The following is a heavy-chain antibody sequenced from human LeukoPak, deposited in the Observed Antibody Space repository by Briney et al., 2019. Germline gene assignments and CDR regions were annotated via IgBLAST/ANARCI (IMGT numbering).Heavy chain of an antibody. CDR1: GFTFSSNS. V-gene: IGHV3-48*01. Sequence: GGSLRLSCAASGFTFSSNSMNWVRQAPGKGLEWVSYISSGGSTIYYADSVKGRFTISRDNAKKSLYLQMNGLRAEDTAVYYCARSADRSGYFREITLYYFDYRGQGTLVTVSS. CDR2: ISSGGSTI. J-gene: IGHJ4*02. CDR3: ARSADRSGYFREITLYYFDY. D-gene: IGHD3-22*01.